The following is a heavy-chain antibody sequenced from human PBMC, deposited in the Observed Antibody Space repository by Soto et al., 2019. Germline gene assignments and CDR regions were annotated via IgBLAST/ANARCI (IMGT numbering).Heavy chain of an antibody. V-gene: IGHV3-21*01. J-gene: IGHJ5*02. CDR3: ARDNGYYGSGVRVDWFDP. CDR2: ISSSSCYI. Sequence: GGSLRLSCAASGFTFSSYSMNWVRQAPGKGLEWVSSISSSSCYIYYADSVKGRFTISRDNAKNSLYLQMNSLRAEDTAVYYCARDNGYYGSGVRVDWFDPWGQGTLVTVSS. CDR1: GFTFSSYS. D-gene: IGHD3-10*01.